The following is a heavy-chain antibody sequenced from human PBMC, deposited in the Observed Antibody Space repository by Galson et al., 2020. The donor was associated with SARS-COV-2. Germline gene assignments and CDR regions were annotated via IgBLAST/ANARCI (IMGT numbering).Heavy chain of an antibody. CDR3: ARLPRPANRCIGGNWYPDVMDG. CDR2: ISSFGTST. V-gene: IGHV3-11*01. D-gene: IGHD2-15*01. J-gene: IGHJ6*01. CDR1: GFTFTDYY. Sequence: GGSLRLSCADSGFTFTDYYMSWIRQAPGKGLEYISYISSFGTSTYYADSVRGRFTISRDNAKKSLYLQMNSLRAEDTAVYYCARLPRPANRCIGGNWYPDVMDGWGQGATVTVSS.